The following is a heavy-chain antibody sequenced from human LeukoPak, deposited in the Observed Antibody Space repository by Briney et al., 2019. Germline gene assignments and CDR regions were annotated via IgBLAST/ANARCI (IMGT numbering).Heavy chain of an antibody. J-gene: IGHJ6*03. D-gene: IGHD6-13*01. Sequence: SETLSLTCTVSGESISSFYWSWIRQPAGKGLEWIGHIYSSGSTNYNPSLKSRVTISVDTSKNQFSLKLSSVTAADTAVYYCARLGVAIAAAGTDPHYYYYMDVWGKGTTVTVSS. V-gene: IGHV4-4*07. CDR3: ARLGVAIAAAGTDPHYYYYMDV. CDR1: GESISSFY. CDR2: IYSSGST.